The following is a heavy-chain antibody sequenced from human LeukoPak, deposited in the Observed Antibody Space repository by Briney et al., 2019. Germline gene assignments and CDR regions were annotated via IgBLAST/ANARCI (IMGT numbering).Heavy chain of an antibody. V-gene: IGHV3-30-3*01. J-gene: IGHJ4*02. CDR2: ISYDGSNK. CDR1: GFTFSSYA. CDR3: AKDSGWKWGDPGKGVDY. D-gene: IGHD1-26*01. Sequence: PGRSLRLSCAASGFTFSSYAMHWVRQAPGKGLEWVAVISYDGSNKYYADSVKGRFTISRDNSKNTLYLQMNSLRAEDTAMYYCAKDSGWKWGDPGKGVDYWGQGTLVTVSS.